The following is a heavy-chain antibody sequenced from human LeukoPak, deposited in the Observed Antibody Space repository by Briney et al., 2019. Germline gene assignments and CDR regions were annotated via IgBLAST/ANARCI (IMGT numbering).Heavy chain of an antibody. J-gene: IGHJ4*02. V-gene: IGHV4-4*07. Sequence: PSETLSLTCTVAGGSISSSYCSWIRQPAGKGLEWIGRVCTSGSTNYNYNPSLKSRLTMSVDTSKNQFSLKLSSVTAADTAVYYCARDPNSALWGQGTLVTVSS. CDR2: VCTSGST. D-gene: IGHD2-21*01. CDR3: ARDPNSAL. CDR1: GGSISSSY.